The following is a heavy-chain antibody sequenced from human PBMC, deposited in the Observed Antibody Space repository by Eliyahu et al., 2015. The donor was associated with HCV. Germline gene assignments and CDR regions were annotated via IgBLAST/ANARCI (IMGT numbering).Heavy chain of an antibody. CDR3: ARIRVLVTATDYYYYGLDV. Sequence: QVQLVQSGAEVTKPGASVKVXCKASGXXFTGXXXYWVRQAPGQGLEWMGWINPNSGGANYAQKFQGRVTMTRDTSISTAYLELSRLRSDDTAVYYCARIRVLVTATDYYYYGLDVWGQGTTVTVSS. D-gene: IGHD2-21*02. CDR2: INPNSGGA. J-gene: IGHJ6*02. CDR1: GXXFTGXX. V-gene: IGHV1-2*02.